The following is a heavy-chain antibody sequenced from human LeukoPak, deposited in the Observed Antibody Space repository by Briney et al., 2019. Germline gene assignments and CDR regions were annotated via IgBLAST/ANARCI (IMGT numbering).Heavy chain of an antibody. V-gene: IGHV3-23*01. CDR2: ISDSGGST. D-gene: IGHD3-10*01. J-gene: IGHJ4*02. CDR3: ARAKPKNMVRGLIMRRESRYYFDH. CDR1: GFTFSNYA. Sequence: LSGGSLRLSCAASGFTFSNYAMSWVRQAPGKGLEWVSTISDSGGSTYYADSVKGRFTIPRDNSKSTLYIQMNSLRAEDTAVYYCARAKPKNMVRGLIMRRESRYYFDHWGQGTLVTVSS.